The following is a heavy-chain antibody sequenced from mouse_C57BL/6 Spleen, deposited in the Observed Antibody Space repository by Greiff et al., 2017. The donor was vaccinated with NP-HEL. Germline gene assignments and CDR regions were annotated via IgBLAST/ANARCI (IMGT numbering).Heavy chain of an antibody. CDR1: GFSFTTYA. V-gene: IGHV10-1*01. Sequence: EVMLVESGGGLVQPKGSLKLSCAASGFSFTTYAMNWVRQAPGKGLEWVARIRSKSNNYASYYADSVKDRFTISRDDSESMLYLQMNNLKTEDTAMYYCVRPAGTAWFAYWGQGTLVTVSA. CDR2: IRSKSNNYAS. CDR3: VRPAGTAWFAY. D-gene: IGHD3-3*01. J-gene: IGHJ3*01.